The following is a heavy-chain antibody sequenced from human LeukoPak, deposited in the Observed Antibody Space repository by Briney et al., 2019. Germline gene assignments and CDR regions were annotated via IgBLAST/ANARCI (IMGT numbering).Heavy chain of an antibody. CDR2: IYIDGHT. Sequence: PGGSLRLSCVASGFTVSDNYMSWVRQAPGKGLEWVSLIYIDGHTYYAGSVKGRFTISRDNSKNTESLQMNNLRAEDTAVYYCAREGGYYSDSSAGYSALWGRGTLVTVSS. J-gene: IGHJ2*01. CDR3: AREGGYYSDSSAGYSAL. D-gene: IGHD3-22*01. CDR1: GFTVSDNY. V-gene: IGHV3-53*01.